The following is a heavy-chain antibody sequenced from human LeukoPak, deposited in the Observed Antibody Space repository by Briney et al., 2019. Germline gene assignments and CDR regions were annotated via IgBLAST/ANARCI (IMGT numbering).Heavy chain of an antibody. CDR2: IIPILGIA. Sequence: GASVKVSCKASGYTFTSYYMHWVRQAPGQGLEWMGRIIPILGIANYAQKFQGRVTITADKSTSTAYLELSSPRSEDTAVYYCARVTYCSGGSCTGGDYWGQGTLVTVSS. J-gene: IGHJ4*02. CDR3: ARVTYCSGGSCTGGDY. CDR1: GYTFTSYY. V-gene: IGHV1-69*04. D-gene: IGHD2-15*01.